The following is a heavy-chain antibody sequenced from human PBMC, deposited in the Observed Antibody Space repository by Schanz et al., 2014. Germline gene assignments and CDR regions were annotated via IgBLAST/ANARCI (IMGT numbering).Heavy chain of an antibody. D-gene: IGHD5-18*01. CDR1: GFSFSVYW. CDR3: AREEGYGYGPGAFDI. J-gene: IGHJ3*02. Sequence: VQLVESGGGLVQPGGSLRLSCAASGFSFSVYWMHWVRQAPGKGLEWVAVILYDGSKTYYADSVKGRFTISRDNSKNTLSLQMNSLRAEDTAVYYCAREEGYGYGPGAFDIWGQGTMVTVSS. CDR2: ILYDGSKT. V-gene: IGHV3-30*03.